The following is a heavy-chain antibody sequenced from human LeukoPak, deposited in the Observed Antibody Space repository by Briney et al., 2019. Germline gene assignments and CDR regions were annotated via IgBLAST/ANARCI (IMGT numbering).Heavy chain of an antibody. CDR2: IRSKIYGGTP. Sequence: GGSLRLSCTASGFTFGDYAMTWVRQAPGKGLEWVGFIRSKIYGGTPEYAASVKGRFTISRDDSKSIAYLQMNSLKTEDTAVYYCTRAQPSYDFWSGYYYYYYMDVWGKGTTVTVSS. D-gene: IGHD3-3*01. J-gene: IGHJ6*03. CDR3: TRAQPSYDFWSGYYYYYYMDV. V-gene: IGHV3-49*04. CDR1: GFTFGDYA.